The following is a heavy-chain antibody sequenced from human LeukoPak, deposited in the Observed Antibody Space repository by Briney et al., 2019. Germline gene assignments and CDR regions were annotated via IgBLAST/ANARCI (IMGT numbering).Heavy chain of an antibody. CDR2: INPNSGGT. J-gene: IGHJ6*03. Sequence: ASVKVSCKASGYTFTRYYMHWVRQAPGQGLEWMGWINPNSGGTNYAQKFQGRVTMTRDTSISTAYMELSRLRSDDTAVYYCARDKTQSPLDYYYMDVWGKGTTVTVSS. V-gene: IGHV1-2*02. D-gene: IGHD4-11*01. CDR1: GYTFTRYY. CDR3: ARDKTQSPLDYYYMDV.